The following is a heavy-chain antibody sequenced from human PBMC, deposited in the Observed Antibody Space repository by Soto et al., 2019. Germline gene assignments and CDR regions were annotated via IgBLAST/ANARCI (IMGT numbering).Heavy chain of an antibody. CDR3: STGIATAVYYFDY. D-gene: IGHD6-13*01. V-gene: IGHV3-15*01. J-gene: IGHJ4*02. CDR2: ISYDGGTT. CDR1: GFTLSSYS. Sequence: GGSLRLSCAASGFTLSSYSIHWVRQAPGKGLDWVAVISYDGGTTDYAAPVKGRFTISRDDSKNTLYLQMNSLKTEDTAVYYCSTGIATAVYYFDYWGQGTLVTVSS.